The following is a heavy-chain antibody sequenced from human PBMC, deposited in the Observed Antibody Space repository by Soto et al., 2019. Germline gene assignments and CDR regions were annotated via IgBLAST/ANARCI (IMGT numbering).Heavy chain of an antibody. CDR2: IIPIFGTA. CDR1: GGTFSSYA. D-gene: IGHD2-15*01. J-gene: IGHJ4*02. Sequence: QVQLVQSGAEVKKPGSSVKVSCKASGGTFSSYAISWVRQAPGQGLEWMGGIIPIFGTANYAQKFQGRVTITADESTSTAYMELSSLRSEDTAVYYCARGLVTYCSGGSCSLPFDYWGQGTLVTVSS. V-gene: IGHV1-69*01. CDR3: ARGLVTYCSGGSCSLPFDY.